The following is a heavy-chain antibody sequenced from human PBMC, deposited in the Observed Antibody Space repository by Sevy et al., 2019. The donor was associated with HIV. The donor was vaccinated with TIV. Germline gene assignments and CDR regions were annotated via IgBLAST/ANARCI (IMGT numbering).Heavy chain of an antibody. Sequence: GGSLRLSCAASGFTFSNYDMHWVRQAPGKGLEWVAVISHDGNYKNYADSVKVRFTISRDDFKNTLYLQMSSLSPEDKAVYFCARLFSCGGDCYYLDYWGQGALVTVSS. J-gene: IGHJ4*02. CDR2: ISHDGNYK. D-gene: IGHD2-21*02. CDR3: ARLFSCGGDCYYLDY. CDR1: GFTFSNYD. V-gene: IGHV3-30-3*01.